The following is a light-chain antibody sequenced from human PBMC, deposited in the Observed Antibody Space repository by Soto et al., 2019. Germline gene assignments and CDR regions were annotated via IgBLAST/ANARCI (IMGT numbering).Light chain of an antibody. J-gene: IGKJ3*01. CDR1: QSIKNW. CDR2: KAS. V-gene: IGKV1-5*03. Sequence: DIQMTQSPSTLSASVGDRVTITCRASQSIKNWLAWYQQKPGEAPKLLIYKASTLESGVPSRFSGSGSGTEFTLTISCLQXXDVATYHCQQYNSYSQFTFGPGTKVDIK. CDR3: QQYNSYSQFT.